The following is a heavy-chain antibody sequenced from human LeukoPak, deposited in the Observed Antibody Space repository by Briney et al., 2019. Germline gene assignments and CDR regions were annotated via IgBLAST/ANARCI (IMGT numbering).Heavy chain of an antibody. CDR3: ARAFYPTYYYDSSGYGGGFDP. CDR1: GYTFTSYY. CDR2: INPSGGST. Sequence: ASVKVSCKASGYTFTSYYMHWVRQAPGQGLEWMGIINPSGGSTSYAQKFQGRVTMTRDTSTSTVYMELSSLRSEDTAVYYCARAFYPTYYYDSSGYGGGFDPWGQGTLVTVSS. D-gene: IGHD3-22*01. V-gene: IGHV1-46*01. J-gene: IGHJ5*02.